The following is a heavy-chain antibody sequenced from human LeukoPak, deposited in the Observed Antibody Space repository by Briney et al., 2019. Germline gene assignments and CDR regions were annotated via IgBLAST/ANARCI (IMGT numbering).Heavy chain of an antibody. J-gene: IGHJ4*02. D-gene: IGHD3-22*01. CDR1: GYTFTGYD. Sequence: ASVKVSCKASGYTFTGYDINWVRQATGQGLEWMGWMNPNSGNTGYAQKFQGRVTMTRNTSISTAYMELSSLRSEDTAVYYCARGPRYYYDSSGYDNWGQGTLVTVSS. CDR2: MNPNSGNT. V-gene: IGHV1-8*01. CDR3: ARGPRYYYDSSGYDN.